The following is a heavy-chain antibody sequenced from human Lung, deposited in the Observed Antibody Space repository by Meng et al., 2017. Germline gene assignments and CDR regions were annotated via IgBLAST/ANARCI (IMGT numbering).Heavy chain of an antibody. D-gene: IGHD1-26*01. J-gene: IGHJ3*02. CDR3: VREDGIVGVSSAFDI. CDR1: GFAFSRYT. CDR2: INGRSNYI. Sequence: GESLKISCSACGFAFSRYTMNWVRRAPGKGLEWLSSINGRSNYICYADSVKGRFTISRDNVENSLFLQMNNLRVDDTAVYYCVREDGIVGVSSAFDIWGQGTMVTVSS. V-gene: IGHV3-21*01.